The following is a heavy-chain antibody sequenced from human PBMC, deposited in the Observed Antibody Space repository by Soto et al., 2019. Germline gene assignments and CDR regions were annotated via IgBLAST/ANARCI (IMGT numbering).Heavy chain of an antibody. D-gene: IGHD3-10*01. J-gene: IGHJ4*02. CDR3: ARDDGSGSYSPFDY. V-gene: IGHV4-31*03. CDR2: IYYSGST. CDR1: GGSISSGGYY. Sequence: QVQLQESGPGLVKPSQTLSLTCTVSGGSISSGGYYWSWIRQHPGKGLEWIGYIYYSGSTYYNPSLNSRVTIAVDTSKNQFSLKLRSVTAADTAVYYCARDDGSGSYSPFDYWGQGTLVTVSS.